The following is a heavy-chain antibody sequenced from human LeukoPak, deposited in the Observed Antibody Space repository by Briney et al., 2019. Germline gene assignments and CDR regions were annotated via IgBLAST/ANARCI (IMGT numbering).Heavy chain of an antibody. V-gene: IGHV1-69*04. Sequence: ASVKVSCKASGYTFTSYGISWVRQAPGQGLEWMGRIIPILGIANCAQKFQGRVTITADKSTSTAYMELSSLRSEDTAVYYCARDLTDGQIISRFFDYWGQGTLVTVSS. CDR3: ARDLTDGQIISRFFDY. CDR2: IIPILGIA. CDR1: GYTFTSYG. J-gene: IGHJ4*02.